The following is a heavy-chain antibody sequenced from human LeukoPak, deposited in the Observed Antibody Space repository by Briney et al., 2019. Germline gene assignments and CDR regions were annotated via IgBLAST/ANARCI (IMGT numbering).Heavy chain of an antibody. Sequence: ASVKVSRKTSGGTSNFFANNWVRQAPAQGLEWMGWMNPNSGNTGYAQKFQGRVTITRNTSISTAYMELSSLRSEDTAVYYCARQSKDFGATAYYYYYLDVWGKGTTVTVSS. D-gene: IGHD1-26*01. J-gene: IGHJ6*03. CDR3: ARQSKDFGATAYYYYYLDV. CDR2: MNPNSGNT. CDR1: GGTSNFFA. V-gene: IGHV1-8*02.